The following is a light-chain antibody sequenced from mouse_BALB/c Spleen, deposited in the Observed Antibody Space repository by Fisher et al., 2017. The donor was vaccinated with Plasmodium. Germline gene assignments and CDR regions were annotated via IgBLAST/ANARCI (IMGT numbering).Light chain of an antibody. CDR1: QTISNY. CDR2: YTS. CDR3: QHSNSWPLT. V-gene: IGKV5-45*01. J-gene: IGKJ5*01. Sequence: DIVLTQTTATLSVTPGDRVSLSCRASQTISNYLHWYQQKSHESPRLLINYTSQSISGIPSRFSGSGSGTDFTLSINSVETEDFGKYFCQHSNSWPLTFGAGTKLELK.